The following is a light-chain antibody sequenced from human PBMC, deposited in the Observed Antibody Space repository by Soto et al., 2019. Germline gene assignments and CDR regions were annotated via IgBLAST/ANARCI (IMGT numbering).Light chain of an antibody. CDR1: QSVSTSQ. V-gene: IGKV3-20*01. J-gene: IGKJ5*01. CDR3: QQYLSSPIT. CDR2: GAS. Sequence: EIGWTQSPGTLSLSPGERAILSCRASQSVSTSQLAWHQQKPGQAHRLLIYGASTRATGIPDRFSGSGPGTDFTLPFSRLSPEDFAVYYCQQYLSSPITFGQGTRLEIK.